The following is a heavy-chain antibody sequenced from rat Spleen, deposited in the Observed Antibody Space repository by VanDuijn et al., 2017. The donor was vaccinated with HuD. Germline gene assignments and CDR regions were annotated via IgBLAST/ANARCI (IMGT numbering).Heavy chain of an antibody. CDR3: ARRTEGIDY. Sequence: EVQLVESDGGLVQPGRSLKLSCVASGFTFSSYWVYWVRQAPTKGLEWVATISYDGSSTYYRDSVKGRFTISRDNAKSTLYLQMDSLRSEDTASYYCARRTEGIDYWGQGVMVTVSS. V-gene: IGHV5-29*01. CDR1: GFTFSSYW. J-gene: IGHJ2*01. D-gene: IGHD1-11*01. CDR2: ISYDGSST.